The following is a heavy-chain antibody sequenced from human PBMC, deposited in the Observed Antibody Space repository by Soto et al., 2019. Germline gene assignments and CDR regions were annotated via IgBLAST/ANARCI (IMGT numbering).Heavy chain of an antibody. Sequence: QVQLVESGGGVVQPGRSLRLSCAASGFTFSSYGMHWVRQAPGKGLEWVAVIWNDGSNKYYADFVKGRFTISRDNSKNTLYLQTNSLRVEDTAVYYCASRSPALDYWGQGTLVTVSS. CDR2: IWNDGSNK. D-gene: IGHD2-2*01. CDR1: GFTFSSYG. J-gene: IGHJ4*02. V-gene: IGHV3-33*01. CDR3: ASRSPALDY.